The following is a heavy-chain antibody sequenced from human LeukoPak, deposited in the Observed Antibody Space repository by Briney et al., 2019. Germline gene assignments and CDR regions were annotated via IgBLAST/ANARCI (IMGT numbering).Heavy chain of an antibody. D-gene: IGHD2/OR15-2a*01. V-gene: IGHV1-18*01. Sequence: ASVKVSCKASGYPFTSYGINWVRQAPGQGLEWMGWISAYSGNTNYAQKFQNRVTMTTDTSAGTVYMDLRSLRSDDTAVYYCARLNCHMTTCQDYNFDYWGQGTLVTVSS. J-gene: IGHJ4*02. CDR3: ARLNCHMTTCQDYNFDY. CDR2: ISAYSGNT. CDR1: GYPFTSYG.